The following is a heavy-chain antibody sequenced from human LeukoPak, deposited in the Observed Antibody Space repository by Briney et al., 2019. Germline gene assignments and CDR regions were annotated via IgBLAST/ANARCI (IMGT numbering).Heavy chain of an antibody. CDR3: ARREYTKNGIDY. CDR2: IYPGDSDT. CDR1: GYIFTSYW. D-gene: IGHD5-18*01. J-gene: IGHJ4*02. Sequence: PGESLKISCEGSGYIFTSYWIAWVRQLPGKGVEWMGIIYPGDSDTRYGPSFQGQVTISVDKSISTAYLHWSSLRASDTAMYYCARREYTKNGIDYWGQGTLVTVSS. V-gene: IGHV5-51*01.